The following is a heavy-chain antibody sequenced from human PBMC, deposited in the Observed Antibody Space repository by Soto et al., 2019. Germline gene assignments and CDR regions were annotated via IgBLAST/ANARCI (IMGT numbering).Heavy chain of an antibody. CDR1: GFTFSSYW. Sequence: PGGSLRLSCAASGFTFSSYWMSWVRQAPGKGLEWVANIKQDGSEKYYVDSVKGRFTISRDNSKNTLYLQMNSLRAEDTAVYYCARGSVGAILDYWGQGTLVTVSS. D-gene: IGHD1-26*01. V-gene: IGHV3-7*01. J-gene: IGHJ4*02. CDR3: ARGSVGAILDY. CDR2: IKQDGSEK.